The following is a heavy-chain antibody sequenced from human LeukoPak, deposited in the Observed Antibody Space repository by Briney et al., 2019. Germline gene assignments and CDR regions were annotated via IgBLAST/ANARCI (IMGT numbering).Heavy chain of an antibody. J-gene: IGHJ4*02. CDR2: INPNSGDT. CDR1: GYTFTGYH. CDR3: ARDYCSSTSCLFDY. D-gene: IGHD2-2*01. Sequence: ASVKVSCKASGYTFTGYHMHWVRQAPGQGLEWMGRINPNSGDTNYAQKFQGRVTMTRDTSISTAYMELSRLRSDDTAVYYCARDYCSSTSCLFDYWGQGTLATVSS. V-gene: IGHV1-2*06.